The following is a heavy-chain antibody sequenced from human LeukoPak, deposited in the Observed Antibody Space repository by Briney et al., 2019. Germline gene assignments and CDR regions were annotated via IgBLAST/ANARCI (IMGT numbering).Heavy chain of an antibody. CDR1: GDIFSSNSAA. V-gene: IGHV6-1*01. D-gene: IGHD3-22*01. Sequence: PSQTLSLTCALSGDIFSSNSAAWNWIRQSPSRGLEWLGRTYYRSKLYHDYAGSVKNRITINADTSKHQFSLHLNSVTPEDTAVYYCARGRYYDSSGYYPHFDFWGQGTLVTVSS. CDR3: ARGRYYDSSGYYPHFDF. CDR2: TYYRSKLYH. J-gene: IGHJ4*02.